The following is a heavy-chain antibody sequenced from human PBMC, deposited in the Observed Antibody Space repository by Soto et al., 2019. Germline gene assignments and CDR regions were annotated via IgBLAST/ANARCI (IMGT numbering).Heavy chain of an antibody. D-gene: IGHD6-13*01. Sequence: SETLSLTCTVSGGSISSYYWSWIRQPAGKGLEWIGRIYTSGSTNYNPSLKSRVTMSVDTSKNQFSLKLSSVTAADTAVYYCARDVRSSSWYKNWFHPWGQGALLTVSS. CDR3: ARDVRSSSWYKNWFHP. CDR1: GGSISSYY. J-gene: IGHJ5*02. V-gene: IGHV4-4*07. CDR2: IYTSGST.